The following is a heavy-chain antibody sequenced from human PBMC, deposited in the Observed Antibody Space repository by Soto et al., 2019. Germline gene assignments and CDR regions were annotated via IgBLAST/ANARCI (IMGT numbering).Heavy chain of an antibody. CDR1: GFSLSTRGVA. J-gene: IGHJ4*02. Sequence: QITLKESGPTLVKPTQTLTLTCTFSGFSLSTRGVAVGWFRQPPGKALEWLAIIYWDEDKWYSPSLKTRRTITDVTSKNQVVLTMTNMEPVDTATYYCAHRPRGYAYYFDYWGQGTLVTVSS. CDR2: IYWDEDK. CDR3: AHRPRGYAYYFDY. V-gene: IGHV2-5*02. D-gene: IGHD5-12*01.